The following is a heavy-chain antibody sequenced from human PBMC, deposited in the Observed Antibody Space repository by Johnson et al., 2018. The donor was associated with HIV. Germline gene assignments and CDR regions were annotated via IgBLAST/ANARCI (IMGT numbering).Heavy chain of an antibody. CDR2: ISSSGGTI. D-gene: IGHD3-22*01. CDR3: ARSVGYYDSSGYYYVDAFDI. CDR1: RFTFSDYY. J-gene: IGHJ3*02. Sequence: QEQLVESGGGLVKPGGSLRLSCAASRFTFSDYYMSWIRQTPGKGLEWVSYISSSGGTIYYAASVKGRFSISRDNAKNSLYLQMNSLRAEDTALYYCARSVGYYDSSGYYYVDAFDIWGQGTMVTVSS. V-gene: IGHV3-11*01.